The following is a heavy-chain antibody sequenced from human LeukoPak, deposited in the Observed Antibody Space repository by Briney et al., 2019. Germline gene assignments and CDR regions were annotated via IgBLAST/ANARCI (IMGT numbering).Heavy chain of an antibody. V-gene: IGHV1-46*01. J-gene: IGHJ4*02. CDR2: INPSGGST. D-gene: IGHD6-6*01. CDR3: ARDLYSSSPGGY. CDR1: GYTFTSYY. Sequence: GASVKVSCKASGYTFTSYYMHWVRQAPGQGLEWMGIINPSGGSTNYAQKLQGRVTMTTDTSTSTAYMELRSLRSDDTAVYYCARDLYSSSPGGYWGQGTLVTVSS.